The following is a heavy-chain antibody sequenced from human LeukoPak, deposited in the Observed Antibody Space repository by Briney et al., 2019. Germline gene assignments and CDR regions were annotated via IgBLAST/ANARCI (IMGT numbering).Heavy chain of an antibody. CDR3: AREYYSDSSAYIDY. J-gene: IGHJ4*02. D-gene: IGHD3-22*01. V-gene: IGHV4-39*01. CDR2: IYDSGNT. Sequence: PSETLSLTCTVSGVSMSSSPYYWGWIRQPPGKGLEWIGTIYDSGNTNYNPSLRSRLTISVDTSRNQFSLKLSSVTAADTAVYYCAREYYSDSSAYIDYWGQGTLVTVSS. CDR1: GVSMSSSPYY.